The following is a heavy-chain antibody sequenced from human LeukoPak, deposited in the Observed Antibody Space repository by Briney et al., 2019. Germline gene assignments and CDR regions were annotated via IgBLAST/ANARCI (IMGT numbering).Heavy chain of an antibody. D-gene: IGHD1-1*01. V-gene: IGHV4-59*01. CDR1: GGSISSYY. Sequence: PSETLSLTCTVSGGSISSYYWSWIRQPPGKGLEWIGYIYYSGSTNHNPSLKSRVTISVDTSKNQFSLKLSSVTAADTAVYYCARQLGFDAFDIWGQGTMVTVSS. J-gene: IGHJ3*02. CDR2: IYYSGST. CDR3: ARQLGFDAFDI.